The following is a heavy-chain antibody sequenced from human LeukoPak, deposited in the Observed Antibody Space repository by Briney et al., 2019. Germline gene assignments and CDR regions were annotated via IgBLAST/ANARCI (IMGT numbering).Heavy chain of an antibody. D-gene: IGHD3-9*01. J-gene: IGHJ4*02. CDR2: INHSGST. V-gene: IGHV4-34*01. CDR1: GGSFSGYY. Sequence: PSETLSLTCAVYGGSFSGYYWSWIRQPPGKGLEWIGEINHSGSTNYNPSLKSRVTISVDTSKNQFSLRLSSVTAADTAVYYCARDRDYDILTGYQEFDYWGQGTLVTVSS. CDR3: ARDRDYDILTGYQEFDY.